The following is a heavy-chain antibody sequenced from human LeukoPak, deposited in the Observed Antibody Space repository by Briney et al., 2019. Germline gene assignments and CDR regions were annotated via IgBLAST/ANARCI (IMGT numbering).Heavy chain of an antibody. J-gene: IGHJ3*02. V-gene: IGHV3-21*01. CDR1: GFTFSSYS. CDR3: TRALPLRTDAFDI. Sequence: GGSLRLSCAASGFTFSSYSMNWVRQAPGKGLEWVSSISSSSCYIYYADSVKGRFTISRDNAKNSLYLQMNNLRAEDTAVYYCTRALPLRTDAFDIWGQGTMVTVSS. CDR2: ISSSSCYI.